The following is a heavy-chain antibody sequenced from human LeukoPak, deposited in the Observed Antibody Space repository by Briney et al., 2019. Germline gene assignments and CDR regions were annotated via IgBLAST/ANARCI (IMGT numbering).Heavy chain of an antibody. Sequence: PGRSLRLSCAASGFTFSSYAMHWVRQAPGKGLEWVAVISYDGSNKYYADSVKGRFTISRDNSKNTLYLQMNSLRAEDTAVYHCARARWDSSGQHNAFDIWGQGTMVTVSS. J-gene: IGHJ3*02. V-gene: IGHV3-30*04. CDR1: GFTFSSYA. CDR2: ISYDGSNK. D-gene: IGHD3-22*01. CDR3: ARARWDSSGQHNAFDI.